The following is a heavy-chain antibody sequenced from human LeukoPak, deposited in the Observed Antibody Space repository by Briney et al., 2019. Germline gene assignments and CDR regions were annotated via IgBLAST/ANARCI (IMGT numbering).Heavy chain of an antibody. Sequence: GRSLRLSCAASGFTFSSYAMHWVRQAPGKGLEWVAVISYDGSNKYYADSVKGRFTISRDNSKNTLYLQMNSLRAEDTAVYYCARDDLSLDYWGQGTLVTVSS. J-gene: IGHJ4*02. CDR3: ARDDLSLDY. D-gene: IGHD2/OR15-2a*01. CDR1: GFTFSSYA. CDR2: ISYDGSNK. V-gene: IGHV3-30-3*01.